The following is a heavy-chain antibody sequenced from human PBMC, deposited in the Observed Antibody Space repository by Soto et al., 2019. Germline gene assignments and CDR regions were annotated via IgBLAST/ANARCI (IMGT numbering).Heavy chain of an antibody. J-gene: IGHJ5*02. V-gene: IGHV3-64D*06. Sequence: VGSLRLSCSGSGFTFSMFSMHWVRQAPGKGLEYVSGISSNGDSTYYADSVKGRFTISRDNSKNTLYLQMSSLRAVDTAVYYCVHPRSTVQIPPTWGQGTLVTV. CDR2: ISSNGDST. CDR1: GFTFSMFS. D-gene: IGHD4-17*01. CDR3: VHPRSTVQIPPT.